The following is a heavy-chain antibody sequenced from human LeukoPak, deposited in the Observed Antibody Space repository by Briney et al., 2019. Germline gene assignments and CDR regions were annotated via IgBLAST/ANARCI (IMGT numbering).Heavy chain of an antibody. J-gene: IGHJ6*02. Sequence: PGGSLRLSCAASGFTFSDHYMDWVRQAPGKGLEWVGRIRNKANSYTTEYAASVKGRFTVSRDDSKNSLYLQMNSLRTEDTAVYYCASSYYYGSGRDYYYGMDVWGQGTTVTVSS. CDR3: ASSYYYGSGRDYYYGMDV. D-gene: IGHD3-10*01. CDR1: GFTFSDHY. CDR2: IRNKANSYTT. V-gene: IGHV3-72*01.